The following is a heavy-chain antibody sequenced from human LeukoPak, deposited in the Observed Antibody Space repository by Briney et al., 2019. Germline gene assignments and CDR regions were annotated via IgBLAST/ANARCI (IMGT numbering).Heavy chain of an antibody. D-gene: IGHD6-19*01. CDR3: AKVHPWLVLDY. J-gene: IGHJ4*02. Sequence: GRSLRLSCAASGITFRNYGMHWVRQAPGKGLEWVAIIWYDGSNKYYADSVKGRFTISRDNSKNTLYLQMNSLRAEDTAVYYCAKVHPWLVLDYWGQGTLATVSS. CDR2: IWYDGSNK. V-gene: IGHV3-33*06. CDR1: GITFRNYG.